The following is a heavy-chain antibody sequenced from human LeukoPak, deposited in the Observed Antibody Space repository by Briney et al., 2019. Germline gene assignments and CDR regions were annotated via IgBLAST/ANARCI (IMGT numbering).Heavy chain of an antibody. CDR3: AGSRVPAAYHY. CDR1: GFTFSSYW. V-gene: IGHV3-74*01. Sequence: GGSLRLSCAASGFTFSSYWMHWVRQPPGKGLVWVSRINTDGSSTNYADFVKGRFTISRDNAKNTLYLQMNSLRAEDTALYYCAGSRVPAAYHYWGQGTLVTVSS. J-gene: IGHJ4*02. CDR2: INTDGSST. D-gene: IGHD2-2*01.